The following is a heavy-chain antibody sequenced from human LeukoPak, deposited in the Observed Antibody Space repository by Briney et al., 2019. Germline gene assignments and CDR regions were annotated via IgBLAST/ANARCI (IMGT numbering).Heavy chain of an antibody. J-gene: IGHJ3*02. D-gene: IGHD3-16*01. CDR3: ARDRIGFGAFDI. CDR2: ISGNARDT. CDR1: GFFFNDYY. Sequence: GGSLRLSCAASGFFFNDYYMTWIRQAPGKGLEWVSYISGNARDTYYADSVKGRFTLSRDNTKNSLYLHMNSLRAEDTAVYYCARDRIGFGAFDIWGQGTMVTVSS. V-gene: IGHV3-11*01.